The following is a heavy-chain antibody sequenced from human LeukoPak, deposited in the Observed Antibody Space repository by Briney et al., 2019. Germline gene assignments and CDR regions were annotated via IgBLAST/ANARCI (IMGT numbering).Heavy chain of an antibody. Sequence: SETLSLTCTVSGGSISDYYLAWIRQPAGKALEWIGRINTSGTTRYNPSLQSRVTLSMDSSNSQFSLHLTSVTAADTAVYYCARGLSHVYDFNWFDPWGQEILVTVSS. J-gene: IGHJ5*02. V-gene: IGHV4-4*07. CDR3: ARGLSHVYDFNWFDP. CDR1: GGSISDYY. CDR2: INTSGTT. D-gene: IGHD2/OR15-2a*01.